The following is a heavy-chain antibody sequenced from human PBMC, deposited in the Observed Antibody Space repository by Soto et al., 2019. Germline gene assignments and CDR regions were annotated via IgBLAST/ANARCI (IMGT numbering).Heavy chain of an antibody. J-gene: IGHJ6*02. CDR3: ARAGFSMGYYGMDV. CDR1: GGTFSSYA. V-gene: IGHV1-69*01. D-gene: IGHD2-8*01. Sequence: CXSVKVSCNASGGTFSSYAISWVRQAPGQGLEWMGGIIPIFGTANYAQKFQGRVTITADESTSTAYMELSSLRSEDTAVYYCARAGFSMGYYGMDVWGQGTTVTVSS. CDR2: IIPIFGTA.